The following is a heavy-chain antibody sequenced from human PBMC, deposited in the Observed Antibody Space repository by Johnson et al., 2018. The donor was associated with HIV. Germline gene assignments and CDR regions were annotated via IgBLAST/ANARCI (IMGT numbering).Heavy chain of an antibody. D-gene: IGHD6-13*01. CDR3: AKVEQQLAAFDI. V-gene: IGHV3-30*18. J-gene: IGHJ3*02. CDR1: GFPFSSYA. Sequence: QVQLVESGGGVVQPGRSLRLSCAASGFPFSSYAMDLVRQAPGKGLEWVAVISNDGTDKYYADSVKGRFTISRDNSKNTLYLQMNSLRAEDTAVYYCAKVEQQLAAFDIWGQGTMVTVSS. CDR2: ISNDGTDK.